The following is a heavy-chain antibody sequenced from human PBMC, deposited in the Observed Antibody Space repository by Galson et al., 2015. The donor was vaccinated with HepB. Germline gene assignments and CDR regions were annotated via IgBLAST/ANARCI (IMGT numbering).Heavy chain of an antibody. Sequence: SLRLSCAAPGFIFNTHTMNWVRQAPGKGLEWVASISSSSNNIYYADSVKGRFTISRDNAKNSLYLQMSSLRAEDTAMYYCAKDTFGQFGAGSYYESWGQGTLVAVSS. J-gene: IGHJ1*01. D-gene: IGHD3-10*01. CDR1: GFIFNTHT. CDR3: AKDTFGQFGAGSYYES. V-gene: IGHV3-21*01. CDR2: ISSSSNNI.